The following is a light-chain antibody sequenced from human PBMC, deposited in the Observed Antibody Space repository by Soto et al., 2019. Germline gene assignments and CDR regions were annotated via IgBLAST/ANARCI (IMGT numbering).Light chain of an antibody. CDR1: SSNIGAGYD. V-gene: IGLV1-40*01. CDR3: QSYDSSLSAL. CDR2: GNS. J-gene: IGLJ3*02. Sequence: QSVLTQPPSVSGAPGQRVTISCTGSSSNIGAGYDVHWYQQLPGTAPKLLIYGNSNRPSGAPDRFSGSKSGTSASLAITGLQAEDEADYYCQSYDSSLSALFGGGTTLTVL.